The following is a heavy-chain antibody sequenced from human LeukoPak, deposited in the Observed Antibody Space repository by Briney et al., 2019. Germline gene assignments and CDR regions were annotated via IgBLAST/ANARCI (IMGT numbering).Heavy chain of an antibody. CDR3: ARASHDYGDYSHFDY. Sequence: SETLSLTCTVSGYSISSGYYWGWIRQPPGKGLEWIATISHSGSTYYNPSLKSQVTISVDTSKNQFSLKLSSVTAADTAVYYRARASHDYGDYSHFDYWGQGTLVTVSS. CDR1: GYSISSGYY. CDR2: ISHSGST. V-gene: IGHV4-38-2*02. D-gene: IGHD4-17*01. J-gene: IGHJ4*02.